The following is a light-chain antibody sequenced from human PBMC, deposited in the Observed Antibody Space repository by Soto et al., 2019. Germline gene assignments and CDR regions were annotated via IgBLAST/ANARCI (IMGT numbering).Light chain of an antibody. Sequence: EIVVTQSPGTLSFSPGERATLSCRASQSVSSSYLAWYQQKPGQAPSLLIYGAFTRATGIPARFSGTGSGTEFTLTISSLQSEDFALYYCQQYNDWPLTFGQGTKVDIK. CDR3: QQYNDWPLT. CDR2: GAF. J-gene: IGKJ1*01. CDR1: QSVSSSY. V-gene: IGKV3-15*01.